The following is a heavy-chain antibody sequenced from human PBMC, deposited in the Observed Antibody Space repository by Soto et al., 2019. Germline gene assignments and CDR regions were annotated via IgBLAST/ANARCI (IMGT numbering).Heavy chain of an antibody. CDR2: ISYDGSNK. Sequence: QVQLVESGGGVVQPGRSLRLYCAASGFTFSSYAMPWVRQAPGKGLEWVAVISYDGSNKYYADSVKGRFTISRDNSKNTLYLQMNSLRAEDTAVYYCARDRGAAAGLCWFDPWGQGTLVTVSS. D-gene: IGHD6-13*01. J-gene: IGHJ5*02. V-gene: IGHV3-30-3*01. CDR1: GFTFSSYA. CDR3: ARDRGAAAGLCWFDP.